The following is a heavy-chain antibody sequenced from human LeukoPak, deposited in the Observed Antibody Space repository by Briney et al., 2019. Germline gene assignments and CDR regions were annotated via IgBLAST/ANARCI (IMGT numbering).Heavy chain of an antibody. D-gene: IGHD2-2*02. J-gene: IGHJ5*02. V-gene: IGHV3-7*01. CDR2: IDQRGSEI. CDR3: ARDSRIPPVGFDP. CDR1: GFTFRNYW. Sequence: GGSLRLSCVASGFTFRNYWMTWVRQSPGQRLEWVANIDQRGSEIHYVDSVKGRFIISRDDAKNSVYLQMNNLRVEDTAIYYCARDSRIPPVGFDPWGQGTLVTVSS.